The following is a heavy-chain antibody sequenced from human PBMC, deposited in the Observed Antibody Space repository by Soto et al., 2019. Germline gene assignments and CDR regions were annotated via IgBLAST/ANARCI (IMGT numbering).Heavy chain of an antibody. CDR3: ARGDYCGGDCPPDAFDI. D-gene: IGHD2-21*02. V-gene: IGHV5-51*01. CDR2: IYPGDSDT. J-gene: IGHJ3*02. Sequence: PGESLKISCNGSGYSFTSYWIGWVRQMPGKGLEWMGIIYPGDSDTRYSPSFQGQVTISADKSISTAYLQWSSLKASDTAMYYCARGDYCGGDCPPDAFDIWGQGTMVTVSS. CDR1: GYSFTSYW.